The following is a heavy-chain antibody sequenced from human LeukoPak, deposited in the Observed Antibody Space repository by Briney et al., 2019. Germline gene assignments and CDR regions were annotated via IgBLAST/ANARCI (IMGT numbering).Heavy chain of an antibody. V-gene: IGHV3-7*03. J-gene: IGHJ6*04. CDR3: ARKAYGLDV. CDR2: IKQDGSEK. CDR1: GFTFSSYW. Sequence: TGGSLRLSCAPSGFTFSSYWMSWVRQAPGKGLEWVANIKQDGSEKYYVDSVKGRFTISRDNGKNSLYLQKNSLRAEDTAVYYCARKAYGLDVWGKGTTVTVSS.